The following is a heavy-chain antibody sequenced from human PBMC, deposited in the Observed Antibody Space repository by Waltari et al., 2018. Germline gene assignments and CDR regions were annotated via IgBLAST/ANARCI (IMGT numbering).Heavy chain of an antibody. Sequence: EVQLVESGGGLVQPGGSLRLCCAASGFTLSSYWLSWVRQAPGKGLEWVANIKKDGSEEYYVDSVRGRFTISRDNAKNSLYLQMNSLRPEDTAVYYCARDQWFAFDIWGQGTMVTVSS. CDR2: IKKDGSEE. D-gene: IGHD3-22*01. CDR3: ARDQWFAFDI. CDR1: GFTLSSYW. J-gene: IGHJ3*02. V-gene: IGHV3-7*01.